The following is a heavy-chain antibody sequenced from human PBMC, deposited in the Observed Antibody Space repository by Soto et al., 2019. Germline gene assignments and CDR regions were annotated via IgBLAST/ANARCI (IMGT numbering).Heavy chain of an antibody. CDR1: GGSLSSTSYY. J-gene: IGHJ4*02. V-gene: IGHV4-61*01. CDR2: IHYSGST. CDR3: ARAWEPLYFDY. Sequence: QVQLQESGPGLVKPSETLSLTCTVSGGSLSSTSYYWTWIRQPPGKGLEWIGYIHYSGSTNYNPSLRSRLPMSVDTPKNHFSLRLSSVPAADTAVYYCARAWEPLYFDYWGQGALVTVSS. D-gene: IGHD1-26*01.